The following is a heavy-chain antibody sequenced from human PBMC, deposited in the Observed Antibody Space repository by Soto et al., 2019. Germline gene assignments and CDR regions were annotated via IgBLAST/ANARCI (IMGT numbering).Heavy chain of an antibody. V-gene: IGHV4-30-2*01. CDR1: GDSINSNDHS. J-gene: IGHJ4*02. Sequence: QLQLQESGSGLVKPSQTLSLTCAVSGDSINSNDHSWNWIRQPPGKGLEWIGYIYPSGSTYYNPRRKSRVNISVGKCKNQFSLRLIHVIAADSAVDYCARNFGSGSYAGHWGQGIPVIVST. D-gene: IGHD3-10*01. CDR2: IYPSGST. CDR3: ARNFGSGSYAGH.